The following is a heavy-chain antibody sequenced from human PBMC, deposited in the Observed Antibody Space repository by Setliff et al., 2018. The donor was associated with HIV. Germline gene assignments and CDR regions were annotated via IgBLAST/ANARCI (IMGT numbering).Heavy chain of an antibody. J-gene: IGHJ4*02. CDR2: IYYSGTT. CDR1: GGSISSGSHY. Sequence: SCSVSGGSISSGSHYWGWIRQAPGKGLEWIGNIYYSGTTFYNPSLKSRVSMSVDTSRNEFSLKLTSVTAADTAVYYCAREFSSSSFDQWGQGTLVTVSS. CDR3: AREFSSSSFDQ. D-gene: IGHD6-6*01. V-gene: IGHV4-39*02.